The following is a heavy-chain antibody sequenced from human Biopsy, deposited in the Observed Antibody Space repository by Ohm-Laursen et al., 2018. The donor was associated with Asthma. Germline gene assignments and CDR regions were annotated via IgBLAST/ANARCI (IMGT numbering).Heavy chain of an antibody. CDR1: GFAVSRDH. Sequence: LRLSCAASGFAVSRDHMFWVRQAPGKGLEWIGYISYGGKTSYNPSLKNRVTIPRDTSKNQFSLRLTSVTAADTAVYFCARRITIFGVVQKDHGMDAWGQGTTVIVSS. CDR2: ISYGGKT. D-gene: IGHD3-3*01. CDR3: ARRITIFGVVQKDHGMDA. J-gene: IGHJ6*02. V-gene: IGHV4-59*04.